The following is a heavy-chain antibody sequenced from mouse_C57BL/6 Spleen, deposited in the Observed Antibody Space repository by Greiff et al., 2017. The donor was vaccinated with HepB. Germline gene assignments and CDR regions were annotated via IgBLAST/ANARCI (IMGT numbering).Heavy chain of an antibody. J-gene: IGHJ2*01. Sequence: QVHVKQPGAELVMPGASVKLSCKASGYTFTSYWMHWVKQRPGQGLEWIGEIDPSDSYTNYNQKFKGKSTLTVDKSSSTAYMQLSSLTSEDSAVYYCARWGLRRLDYWGQGTTLTVSS. V-gene: IGHV1-69*01. CDR2: IDPSDSYT. CDR3: ARWGLRRLDY. CDR1: GYTFTSYW. D-gene: IGHD2-2*01.